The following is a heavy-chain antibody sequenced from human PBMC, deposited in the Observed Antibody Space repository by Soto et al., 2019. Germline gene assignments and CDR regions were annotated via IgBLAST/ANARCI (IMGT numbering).Heavy chain of an antibody. D-gene: IGHD1-26*01. CDR3: ARRYGGNFVY. CDR1: GGSISSYY. CDR2: IYYSGST. J-gene: IGHJ4*02. Sequence: SETLSLTCTVSGGSISSYYWSWIRQPPGKGLEWIGYIYYSGSTKYNPSLKSRVTISVDTSKNQFSLKLSSVTAADTAVYYCARRYGGNFVYWGQGTLVTVSS. V-gene: IGHV4-59*01.